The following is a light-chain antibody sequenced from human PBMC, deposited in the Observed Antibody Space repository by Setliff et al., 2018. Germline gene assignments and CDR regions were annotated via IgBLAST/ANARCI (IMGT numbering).Light chain of an antibody. CDR2: EVS. J-gene: IGLJ1*01. CDR3: CSYAGSYPYV. CDR1: SSDLGTYNF. Sequence: QSALTQPPSASGSPGQSVTISCTGTSSDLGTYNFVSWYQQHPGKAPKLMIFEVSKRPSGVPDRFSGSKSGNTASLTVSGLQAEDEADYYCCSYAGSYPYVFGTGTKVTVL. V-gene: IGLV2-8*01.